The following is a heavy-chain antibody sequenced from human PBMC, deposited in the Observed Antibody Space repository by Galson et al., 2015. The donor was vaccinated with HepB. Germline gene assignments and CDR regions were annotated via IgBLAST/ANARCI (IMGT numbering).Heavy chain of an antibody. J-gene: IGHJ4*02. D-gene: IGHD6-6*01. V-gene: IGHV5-10-1*04. CDR1: GYSFSSHW. CDR3: ARLVAVYSSSERIDY. CDR2: IDPSDSEI. Sequence: QSGAEVKKPGESLRISCKGSGYSFSSHWITWVRQMPGKGLEWMGRIDPSDSEINYSPPFQGQVTISADKSITTAYLQWNSLKASDTAMYYCARLVAVYSSSERIDYWGQGTLVTVSS.